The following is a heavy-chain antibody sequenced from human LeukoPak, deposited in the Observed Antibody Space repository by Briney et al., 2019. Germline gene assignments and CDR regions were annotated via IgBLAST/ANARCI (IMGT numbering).Heavy chain of an antibody. Sequence: GGSLRLSCAASGFTFSSYWMSWVRQAPGTGLEWVANIKQDGSEKYYVDSVKGRFTISRDNAKNSLYLRMNSLRAEDTAIYYCTRVGYIDEGIDYWGQGTLVTVSS. CDR1: GFTFSSYW. J-gene: IGHJ4*02. D-gene: IGHD5-24*01. CDR3: TRVGYIDEGIDY. CDR2: IKQDGSEK. V-gene: IGHV3-7*04.